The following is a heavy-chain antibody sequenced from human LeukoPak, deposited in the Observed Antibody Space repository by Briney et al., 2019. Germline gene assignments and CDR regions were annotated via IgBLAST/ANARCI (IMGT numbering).Heavy chain of an antibody. CDR2: IRYDGSNK. CDR3: ASEPPTLEWLLDDDAFDI. Sequence: PGGSLRLSCAASGFTFSSYAMSWVRQAPGKGLEWVAFIRYDGSNKYYADSVKGRFTISRDNSKNTLYLQMNSLRAEDTAVYYCASEPPTLEWLLDDDAFDIWGQGTMVTVSS. V-gene: IGHV3-30*02. D-gene: IGHD3-3*01. J-gene: IGHJ3*02. CDR1: GFTFSSYA.